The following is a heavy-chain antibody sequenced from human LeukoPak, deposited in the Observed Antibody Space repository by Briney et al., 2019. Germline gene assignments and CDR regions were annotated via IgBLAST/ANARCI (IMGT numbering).Heavy chain of an antibody. CDR3: AKQYYGDYVGWFDP. CDR1: GGSVSSGSYY. V-gene: IGHV4-61*01. D-gene: IGHD4-17*01. CDR2: IYYSGST. J-gene: IGHJ5*02. Sequence: SETLSLTCTVSGGSVSSGSYYWSWIRQPPGKGLEWIGYIYYSGSTNYNPSLKSRVTISVDTSKNQFSLKLSSVTAADTAVYYCAKQYYGDYVGWFDPWGQGTLVTVS.